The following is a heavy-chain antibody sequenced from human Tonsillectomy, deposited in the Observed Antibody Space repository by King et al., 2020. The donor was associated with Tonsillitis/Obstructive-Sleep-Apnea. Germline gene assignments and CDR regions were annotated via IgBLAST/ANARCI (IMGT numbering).Heavy chain of an antibody. CDR1: GFTFSDYT. V-gene: IGHV3-21*01. Sequence: VQLVESGGGLVKPGGSLRLSCAASGFTFSDYTMNWVRQAPGKGLEWVSSITSSSSYIYYAASLKGRFTISRDNAKNALYLQINSLRAEDTAIYYCATRIVGATDNWFDPWGQGTLVTVSS. D-gene: IGHD1-26*01. CDR3: ATRIVGATDNWFDP. J-gene: IGHJ5*02. CDR2: ITSSSSYI.